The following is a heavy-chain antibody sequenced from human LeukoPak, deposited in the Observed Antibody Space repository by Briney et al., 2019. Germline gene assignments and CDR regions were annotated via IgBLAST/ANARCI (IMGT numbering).Heavy chain of an antibody. CDR2: IYYSGST. V-gene: IGHV4-59*01. J-gene: IGHJ4*02. Sequence: SETLSLTCTVSGGSLSSYYWSWIRQSPEKGLEWIGYIYYSGSTNYNPSLKSRVTISVDTSKNEFSLKLRSVTAADTAVYYCARDGSVADDYDYYFDYWGQGTLVTVSS. CDR3: ARDGSVADDYDYYFDY. D-gene: IGHD3-3*01. CDR1: GGSLSSYY.